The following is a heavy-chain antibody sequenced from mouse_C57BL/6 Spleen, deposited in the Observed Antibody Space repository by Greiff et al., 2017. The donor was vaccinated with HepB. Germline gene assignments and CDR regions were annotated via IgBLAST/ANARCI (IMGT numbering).Heavy chain of an antibody. Sequence: VKLQESGPGLVAPSQSLSITCTVSGFSLTSYAISWVRQPPGKGLEWLGVIWTGGGTNYNSALKSRLSISKDNSKSQVFLKMNSLQTDDTARYYCAHLYYGNFYYAMDYWGQGTSVTVSS. CDR1: GFSLTSYA. V-gene: IGHV2-9-1*01. J-gene: IGHJ4*01. CDR2: IWTGGGT. CDR3: AHLYYGNFYYAMDY. D-gene: IGHD2-1*01.